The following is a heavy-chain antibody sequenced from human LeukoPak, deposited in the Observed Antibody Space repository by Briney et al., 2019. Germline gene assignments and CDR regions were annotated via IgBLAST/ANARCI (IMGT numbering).Heavy chain of an antibody. Sequence: GASVKVSYKASGYTFTSYGISWVRQAPGQGLEWMGWISAYNGNTNYAQKLQGRVTMTTDTSTSTAYMELRSLRSDDTAVYYCARPIEMATIDALDVFDIWGQGTMVTVSS. J-gene: IGHJ3*02. V-gene: IGHV1-18*01. CDR1: GYTFTSYG. D-gene: IGHD5-24*01. CDR3: ARPIEMATIDALDVFDI. CDR2: ISAYNGNT.